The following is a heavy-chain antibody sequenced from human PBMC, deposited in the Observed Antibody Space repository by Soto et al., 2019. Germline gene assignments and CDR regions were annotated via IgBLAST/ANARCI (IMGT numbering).Heavy chain of an antibody. CDR3: VGGRKSSRTHSGN. CDR1: GSTFTYHG. CDR2: ISGYTGNA. V-gene: IGHV1-18*01. D-gene: IGHD6-13*01. J-gene: IGHJ4*02. Sequence: APVKASSKASGSTFTYHGITWVRQPPRQGLEWMGWISGYTGNADYTQRFQGRVIMTTDTSTSTAYMEVRSLRSDDTAVDYCVGGRKSSRTHSGNWGQGTLCAASS.